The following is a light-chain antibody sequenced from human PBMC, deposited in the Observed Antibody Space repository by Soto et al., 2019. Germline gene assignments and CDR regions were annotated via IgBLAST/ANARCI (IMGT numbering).Light chain of an antibody. CDR1: QSVSTS. J-gene: IGKJ2*01. CDR3: QQSHGFPYT. V-gene: IGKV1-39*01. Sequence: DIQMFQFPSSLSASIGDRVTITCRASQSVSTSLNWYQQKPGKAPKLLIFDASNLQSGVPSRFSGSESGADFTLTISSLQPEDCATYYCQQSHGFPYTFGQGTKLDIK. CDR2: DAS.